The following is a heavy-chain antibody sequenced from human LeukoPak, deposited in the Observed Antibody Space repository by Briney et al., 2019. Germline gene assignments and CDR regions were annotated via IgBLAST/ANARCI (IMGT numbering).Heavy chain of an antibody. CDR2: ISYDGSNK. Sequence: GGSLRLSCAASGFTFSSYGMHWVRQAPGKGLEWVAFISYDGSNKYYADSVKGRFTISRDNSKNTLYLQMNSLRAEDTAVYYCAKDRGYIVATITYDYWGQGTLVTVSS. J-gene: IGHJ4*02. CDR1: GFTFSSYG. D-gene: IGHD5-12*01. CDR3: AKDRGYIVATITYDY. V-gene: IGHV3-30*18.